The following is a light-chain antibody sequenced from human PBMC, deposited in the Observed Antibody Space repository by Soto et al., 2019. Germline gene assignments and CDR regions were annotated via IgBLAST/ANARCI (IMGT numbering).Light chain of an antibody. Sequence: QSVLTQPRSVSGSPGQSVTVSCTGTSSDVGAYNYVSWYQQHPGKAPKLMIYDVTERPSGVPDRFSGSESGNTASLTISGLQAEDEADYYCCSYAGSYTLVFGTGTKVTVL. V-gene: IGLV2-11*01. CDR1: SSDVGAYNY. J-gene: IGLJ1*01. CDR2: DVT. CDR3: CSYAGSYTLV.